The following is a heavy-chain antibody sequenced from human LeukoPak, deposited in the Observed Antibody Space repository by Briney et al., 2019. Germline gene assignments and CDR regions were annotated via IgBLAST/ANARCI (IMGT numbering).Heavy chain of an antibody. Sequence: ASVKVSCKASGYTFTNFGISWVRQAPGQGLEWMGWIGAYNGNTNFAQKLQGRVTLTTDTSTSTAYMELRSLRSDDTALYYCARGHESCSSTTCEFDFWGQGTLVTVSS. D-gene: IGHD2-2*01. CDR1: GYTFTNFG. J-gene: IGHJ4*02. V-gene: IGHV1-18*01. CDR2: IGAYNGNT. CDR3: ARGHESCSSTTCEFDF.